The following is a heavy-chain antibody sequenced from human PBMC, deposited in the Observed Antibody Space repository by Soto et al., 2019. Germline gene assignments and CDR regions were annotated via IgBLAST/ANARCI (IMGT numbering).Heavy chain of an antibody. CDR1: GGSILGYY. J-gene: IGHJ4*02. Sequence: SATLSLTFTVSGGSILGYYWTWIRQSPGKGLEYIGYVYNGNTNYNPSLNSRVTISVDTSKNQFSLKLSSVTAADTAVYYCARGAASIAAPYNFDYWGQGTLVTVS. CDR3: ARGAASIAAPYNFDY. D-gene: IGHD6-6*01. CDR2: VYNGNT. V-gene: IGHV4-59*12.